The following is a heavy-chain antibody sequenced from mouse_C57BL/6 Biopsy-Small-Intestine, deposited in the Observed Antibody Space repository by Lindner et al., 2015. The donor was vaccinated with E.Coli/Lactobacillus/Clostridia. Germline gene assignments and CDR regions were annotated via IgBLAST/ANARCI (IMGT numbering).Heavy chain of an antibody. D-gene: IGHD1-1*01. CDR3: ARSGTNYDYYAMDY. J-gene: IGHJ4*01. CDR2: IYPGDGDI. Sequence: VQLQESGPELVKPGASVKISCKASGYAFSSSWMNWVKQRPGKCLEWIGRIYPGDGDINYNGRFKGKATLTADKSSSTAYMQLSSLTSEDSAVYFCARSGTNYDYYAMDYWGLGTSVTVSS. V-gene: IGHV1-82*01. CDR1: GYAFSSSW.